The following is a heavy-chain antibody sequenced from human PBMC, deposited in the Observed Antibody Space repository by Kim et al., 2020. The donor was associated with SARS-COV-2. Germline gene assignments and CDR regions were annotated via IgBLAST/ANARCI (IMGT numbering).Heavy chain of an antibody. D-gene: IGHD3-10*01. Sequence: SETLSLTCTVSGGSVSNYYWSWIRQPPGKGLEWIGYIYYSESTNYNPSLKSRVTISVDTSKNQFSLKLSSVTAADTAVYYCARDLRTGYYYGMDVWGQGTTVTVSS. CDR2: IYYSEST. CDR1: GGSVSNYY. J-gene: IGHJ6*02. V-gene: IGHV4-59*02. CDR3: ARDLRTGYYYGMDV.